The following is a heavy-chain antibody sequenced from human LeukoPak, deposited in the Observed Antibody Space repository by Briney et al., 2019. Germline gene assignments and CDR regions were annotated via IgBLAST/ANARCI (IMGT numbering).Heavy chain of an antibody. CDR2: INPNSGGT. CDR3: ASFPIVVVPAAILGDAFDI. Sequence: ASVKVSCKASGYTFTGYYMHWVRQAPGQGLEWMGWINPNSGGTNYAQKFQGRVTMTRDTSISTAYMELSRLRSDDTAVYYCASFPIVVVPAAILGDAFDIWGQGTMVTVSS. CDR1: GYTFTGYY. J-gene: IGHJ3*02. V-gene: IGHV1-2*02. D-gene: IGHD2-2*02.